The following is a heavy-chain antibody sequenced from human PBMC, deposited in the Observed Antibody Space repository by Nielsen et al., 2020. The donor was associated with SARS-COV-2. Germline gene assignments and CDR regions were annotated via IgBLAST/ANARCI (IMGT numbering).Heavy chain of an antibody. Sequence: SLKISCAASGFTFDDYAMHWVRQAPGKGLEWVSGISWNSGSIGYADSVKGRFTISRDNAKNSLYLQMNSLRAEDTALYYCAKIDNGGYWGQGTLVTVSS. CDR1: GFTFDDYA. CDR2: ISWNSGSI. D-gene: IGHD2-8*01. J-gene: IGHJ4*02. V-gene: IGHV3-9*01. CDR3: AKIDNGGY.